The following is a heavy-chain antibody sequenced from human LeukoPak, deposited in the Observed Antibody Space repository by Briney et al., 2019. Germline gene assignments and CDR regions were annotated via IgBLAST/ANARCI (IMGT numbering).Heavy chain of an antibody. J-gene: IGHJ4*02. Sequence: PSETLSLTCTVSGGSISSYYWSWIRQPAGKGLESIGHISTSGSTNYNPSLKSRVTMSVDTSKNQFSLKLSSVTAADTAVYYCARVRYSDSSVLTRKRSYYFDYWGQGTLVTVSS. CDR1: GGSISSYY. V-gene: IGHV4-4*07. D-gene: IGHD3-22*01. CDR3: ARVRYSDSSVLTRKRSYYFDY. CDR2: ISTSGST.